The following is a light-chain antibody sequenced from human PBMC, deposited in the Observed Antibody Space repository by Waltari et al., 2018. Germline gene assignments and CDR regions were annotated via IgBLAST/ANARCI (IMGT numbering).Light chain of an antibody. J-gene: IGLJ3*02. CDR3: CSYAGSNSWV. CDR2: EGS. V-gene: IGLV2-23*01. CDR1: GSDVGSYSL. Sequence: QSALTQPASVSGFPGQSITISCSGTGSDVGSYSLVSWYQKQPGKAPKLIIYEGSGRPSGVSSRFSGAKSGDTASLTISGLQPEDEADYYCCSYAGSNSWVFGGGTKLTVL.